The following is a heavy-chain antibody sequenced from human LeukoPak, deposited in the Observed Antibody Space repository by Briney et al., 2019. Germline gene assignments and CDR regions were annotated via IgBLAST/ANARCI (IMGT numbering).Heavy chain of an antibody. CDR2: IYRSGST. J-gene: IGHJ4*02. CDR1: GGSISSGGYS. Sequence: SESLSLTCAVSGGSISSGGYSWSWIRQPPGKGLEWIGYIYRSGSTYYNPSLKSRVTISVDRSKNQFSLKLSSVTAADTAVYYCAGLSYGAGPNFDYWGQGTLVTVSS. CDR3: AGLSYGAGPNFDY. V-gene: IGHV4-30-2*01. D-gene: IGHD3-3*01.